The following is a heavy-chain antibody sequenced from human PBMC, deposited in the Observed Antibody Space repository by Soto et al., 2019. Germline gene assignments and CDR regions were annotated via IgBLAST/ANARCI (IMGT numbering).Heavy chain of an antibody. CDR3: ARENHGDYVDY. CDR2: IYYSGST. CDR1: GGSISSYY. V-gene: IGHV4-59*01. Sequence: PSETLSLTCTGSGGSISSYYWSWIRQPPGKGLEWIGYIYYSGSTNYNPSLKSRVTVSVDTSKNQFSLKLSSVTAADTAVYYCARENHGDYVDYWGQGTLVTVSS. D-gene: IGHD4-17*01. J-gene: IGHJ4*02.